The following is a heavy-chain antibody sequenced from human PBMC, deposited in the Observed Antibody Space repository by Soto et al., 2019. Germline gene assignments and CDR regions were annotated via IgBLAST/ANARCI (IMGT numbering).Heavy chain of an antibody. Sequence: PGGSLRLSCAASGFTFSSYGMHWVRQAPGKGLEWVAVIWYDGSNKYYADSVKGRFTISRDNSKNTLYLQMNSLRAEDTAVYYCARGVGQYYYDSSGYYFVDWFDPWGQGTLVTVS. CDR2: IWYDGSNK. J-gene: IGHJ5*02. D-gene: IGHD3-22*01. CDR3: ARGVGQYYYDSSGYYFVDWFDP. V-gene: IGHV3-33*01. CDR1: GFTFSSYG.